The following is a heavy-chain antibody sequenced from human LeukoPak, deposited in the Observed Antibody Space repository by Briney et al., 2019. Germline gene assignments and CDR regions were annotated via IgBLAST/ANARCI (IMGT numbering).Heavy chain of an antibody. D-gene: IGHD3-22*01. J-gene: IGHJ4*02. Sequence: GGSLRLSCAASGFTFSSYWMSWVRQAPGKGLEWVANIKQDGSEKYYVDSVKGRFTISRDNAKNSLYLQMNSLRAEDTAVYYCASYNYYDSIGYDFWGQGTLVTVSS. CDR2: IKQDGSEK. V-gene: IGHV3-7*01. CDR3: ASYNYYDSIGYDF. CDR1: GFTFSSYW.